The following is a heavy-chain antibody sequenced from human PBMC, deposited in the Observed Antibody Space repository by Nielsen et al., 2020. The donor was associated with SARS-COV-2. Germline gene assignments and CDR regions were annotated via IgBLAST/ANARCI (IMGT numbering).Heavy chain of an antibody. J-gene: IGHJ6*03. V-gene: IGHV1-69*01. CDR3: ARAEYCSSTSCYPSAYYYYYMDV. D-gene: IGHD2-2*01. CDR2: IIPIFGTA. Sequence: VRQMPGKGLEWMGGIIPIFGTANYAQKFQGRVTITADESTSTAYMELSSLRSEDTAVYYCARAEYCSSTSCYPSAYYYYYMDVWGKGTTVTVSS.